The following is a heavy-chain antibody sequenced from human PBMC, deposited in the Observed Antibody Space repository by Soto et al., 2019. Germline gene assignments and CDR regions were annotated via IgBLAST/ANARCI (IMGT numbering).Heavy chain of an antibody. CDR1: GYTFSSSG. CDR3: AMVDVYVTPSPQDV. D-gene: IGHD3-16*01. J-gene: IGHJ6*02. CDR2: VGNYNGNT. Sequence: ASVKVSCKASGYTFSSSGISWVRQAPGQGLEWMGWVGNYNGNTNYAQMFQGRVTMTTDTSTSTAYMELRSLRSNDTAIYYCAMVDVYVTPSPQDVWG. V-gene: IGHV1-18*01.